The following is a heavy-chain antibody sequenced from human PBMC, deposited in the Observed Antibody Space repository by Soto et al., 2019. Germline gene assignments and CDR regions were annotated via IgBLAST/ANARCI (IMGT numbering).Heavy chain of an antibody. Sequence: QLQLQESGPGLVKPSETLSLTCTVSGGSISSSSYYWGWIRQPPGKGLEWIGTIYYSGSTYYNPSLKSRVTISVDTSKNQFSLTLSSVTAADTAVFYCARRGSGGIAVAGTSFDYWGQGTLVTVSS. CDR1: GGSISSSSYY. V-gene: IGHV4-39*01. J-gene: IGHJ4*02. D-gene: IGHD6-19*01. CDR3: ARRGSGGIAVAGTSFDY. CDR2: IYYSGST.